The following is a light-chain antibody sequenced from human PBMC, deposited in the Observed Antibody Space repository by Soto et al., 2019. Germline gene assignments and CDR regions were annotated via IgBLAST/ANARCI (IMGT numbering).Light chain of an antibody. CDR1: QSVSSN. CDR3: QQYNNWPRT. J-gene: IGKJ1*01. CDR2: GAS. Sequence: EIVMTQSPATLSVSPGERATLSCRASQSVSSNLAWYQQKPGQAPRLLIYGASTRATGIPARFSSSGSGTEFTLTISGLQSEDFAVYYCQQYNNWPRTFGQGTKVEIK. V-gene: IGKV3-15*01.